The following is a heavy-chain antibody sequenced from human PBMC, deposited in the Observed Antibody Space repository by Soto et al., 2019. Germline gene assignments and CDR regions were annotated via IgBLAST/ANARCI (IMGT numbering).Heavy chain of an antibody. Sequence: EVQLVESGGGLVKPGGSLRLSCAASGFTFSSYSMNWVRQAPGKGLEWVSSISSSSSYIYYADSVKGRFTISRDNAKNSLYLQMNSLRAEDTAVYYCAGDRSGSYYYYYGMDVWGQGTTVTVSS. CDR1: GFTFSSYS. CDR2: ISSSSSYI. CDR3: AGDRSGSYYYYYGMDV. V-gene: IGHV3-21*01. D-gene: IGHD1-26*01. J-gene: IGHJ6*02.